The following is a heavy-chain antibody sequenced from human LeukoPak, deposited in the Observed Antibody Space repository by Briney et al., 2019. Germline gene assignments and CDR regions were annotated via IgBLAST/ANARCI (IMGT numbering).Heavy chain of an antibody. V-gene: IGHV3-33*06. CDR2: VWYDGSST. Sequence: SGGSLRLSCAAFGFTFSNFAIHWVRQAPGKGLEWVAVVWYDGSSTYYADPVKGRFTVSRDNSKSILYLQMNSLRAEDTAVYYCAKTATYDWFFDLWGRGTLVTVSS. J-gene: IGHJ2*01. CDR3: AKTATYDWFFDL. D-gene: IGHD3-16*01. CDR1: GFTFSNFA.